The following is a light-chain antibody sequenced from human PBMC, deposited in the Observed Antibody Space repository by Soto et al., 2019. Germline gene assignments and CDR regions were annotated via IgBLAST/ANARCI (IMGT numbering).Light chain of an antibody. Sequence: QSVLTQPPSASGTAGQRVTISCSGSSSNIGTNKVHWYQQLPRTAPKLLIFSNNQRPSGVPDRFFGSKSGTSASLAISGLQSEDEADYYCAAWDVTLNIWVFGGGTKLTVL. V-gene: IGLV1-44*01. CDR1: SSNIGTNK. CDR3: AAWDVTLNIWV. CDR2: SNN. J-gene: IGLJ3*02.